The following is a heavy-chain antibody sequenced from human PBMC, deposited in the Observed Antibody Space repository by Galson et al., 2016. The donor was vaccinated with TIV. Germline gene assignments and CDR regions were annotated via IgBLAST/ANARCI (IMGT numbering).Heavy chain of an antibody. CDR2: ISGSGGIT. CDR1: GFTFSNYA. V-gene: IGHV3-23*01. Sequence: SLRLSCAASGFTFSNYAMNWVRQAPGKGLEWVSYISGSGGITFYADPVKGRFTISRDNSRNTVFLQMNSLRAEDTAVYYCAKATWAYDFDYWGRGTLVPVSP. J-gene: IGHJ4*02. D-gene: IGHD5-12*01. CDR3: AKATWAYDFDY.